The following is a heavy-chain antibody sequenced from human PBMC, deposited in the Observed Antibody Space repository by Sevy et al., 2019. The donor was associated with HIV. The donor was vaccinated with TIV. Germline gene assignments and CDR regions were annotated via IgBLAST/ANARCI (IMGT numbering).Heavy chain of an antibody. J-gene: IGHJ6*02. CDR2: INEDGTEK. CDR1: GFTFSTYW. Sequence: GGALRLSCAASGFTFSTYWMSWFHQAPGKGLEWVANINEDGTEKFYVDSVKGRFTMSRDNAKNLLYLQMNSLRAEDAAVYYCARDNATVSRRGLRYYYYGTDVWGQGTTVTVSS. V-gene: IGHV3-7*01. D-gene: IGHD2-2*01. CDR3: ARDNATVSRRGLRYYYYGTDV.